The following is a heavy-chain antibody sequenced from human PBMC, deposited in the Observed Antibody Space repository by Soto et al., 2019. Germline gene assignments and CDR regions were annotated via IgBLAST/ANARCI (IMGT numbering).Heavy chain of an antibody. Sequence: GGSLRLSCAASGFTFSTYTMNWVRQAPGKGLEWVSSISSSSSYIYYADSVKGRFTISRDNARNSLYLQMNSLRAEDTSVYYCASEVLVAATYVDYWGQGTLVTVSS. CDR3: ASEVLVAATYVDY. CDR1: GFTFSTYT. CDR2: ISSSSSYI. J-gene: IGHJ4*02. V-gene: IGHV3-21*01. D-gene: IGHD2-15*01.